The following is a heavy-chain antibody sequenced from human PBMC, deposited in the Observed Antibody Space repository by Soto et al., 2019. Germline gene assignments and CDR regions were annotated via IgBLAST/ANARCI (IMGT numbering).Heavy chain of an antibody. CDR1: GGTFSSYA. J-gene: IGHJ6*02. D-gene: IGHD2-2*01. V-gene: IGHV1-69*01. CDR2: IIPISGTA. Sequence: QMQLVQSGAEVKKPGSSVKVSCKASGGTFSSYAISWVRQAPGQGLEWMGGIIPISGTANYEQKFQGRVTITADESTSTAYMELSSLRTEDTAVYYCARSQGSSTSLEIYYYYYYGMDVWGQGTTVTVSS. CDR3: ARSQGSSTSLEIYYYYYYGMDV.